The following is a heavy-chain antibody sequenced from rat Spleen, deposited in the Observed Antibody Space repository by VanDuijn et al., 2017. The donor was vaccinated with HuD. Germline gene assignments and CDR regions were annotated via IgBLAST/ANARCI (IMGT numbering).Heavy chain of an antibody. V-gene: IGHV5S23*01. D-gene: IGHD4-3*01. Sequence: EVQLVESGGGLVQPGRSLKLSCAASGFTFSDYGMAWVRQDSTKGLEWVASISPGGGNTYYRDSVKGRFTVSRDNAKSTLYLQMDSLRSEDTATFYCVRQDTSGYSNWFTYWGQGTLVTVSS. CDR2: ISPGGGNT. CDR3: VRQDTSGYSNWFTY. CDR1: GFTFSDYG. J-gene: IGHJ3*01.